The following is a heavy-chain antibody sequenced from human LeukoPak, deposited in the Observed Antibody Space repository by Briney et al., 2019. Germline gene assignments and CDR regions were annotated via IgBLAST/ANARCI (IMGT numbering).Heavy chain of an antibody. D-gene: IGHD3-22*01. CDR1: GFTFSSYG. Sequence: GGSLRLSCAGSGFTFSSYGMSWVRQAPGKGLEWVSAISGSGGSTYYADSVKGRFTISRDNSKNTLYLQMNSLRAEDTAVYYCAKVDCYDSSGYYYFDYWGQGTLVTVSS. J-gene: IGHJ4*02. CDR2: ISGSGGST. CDR3: AKVDCYDSSGYYYFDY. V-gene: IGHV3-23*01.